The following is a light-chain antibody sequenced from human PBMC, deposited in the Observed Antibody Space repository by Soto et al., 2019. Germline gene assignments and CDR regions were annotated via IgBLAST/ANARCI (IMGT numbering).Light chain of an antibody. J-gene: IGKJ2*01. CDR2: GAS. V-gene: IGKV3-15*01. CDR1: QSVSSN. Sequence: IVMTQSPATLSVSPGERATLSCRASQSVSSNLAWYQQKPGQAPRLLIYGASTRATGIPARFSGSGSGTEFTLTISSLQSEDFALYYCHQYDDWPPYTFGQGTKLEI. CDR3: HQYDDWPPYT.